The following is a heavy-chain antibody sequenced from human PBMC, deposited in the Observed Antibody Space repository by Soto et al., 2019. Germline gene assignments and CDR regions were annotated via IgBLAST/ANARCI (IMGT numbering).Heavy chain of an antibody. Sequence: GGSLRLSCAASGFSFDDYGMSWVRQGPGKGLEWVSGINWNGGSTGYADSVKGRFTISRDNAKNSLYLQMKSLRAEDTALYYCGRGPYFYDGRVYYFASWGRGTRVTVS. J-gene: IGHJ4*02. CDR1: GFSFDDYG. D-gene: IGHD3-22*01. CDR3: GRGPYFYDGRVYYFAS. V-gene: IGHV3-20*04. CDR2: INWNGGST.